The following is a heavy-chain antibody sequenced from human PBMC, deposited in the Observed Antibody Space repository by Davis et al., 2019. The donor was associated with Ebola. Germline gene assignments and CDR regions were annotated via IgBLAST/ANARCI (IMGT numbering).Heavy chain of an antibody. J-gene: IGHJ4*02. CDR2: IDPSDSYT. CDR3: ATPRYYYGSEDY. V-gene: IGHV5-10-1*01. Sequence: GESLKISCKGSGYSFTSYWISWVRQMPGKGLEWMGRIDPSDSYTNYSPSFQGHVTISADKSISTAYLQWSSLKASDTAMYYCATPRYYYGSEDYWGQGTLVTVSS. D-gene: IGHD3-10*01. CDR1: GYSFTSYW.